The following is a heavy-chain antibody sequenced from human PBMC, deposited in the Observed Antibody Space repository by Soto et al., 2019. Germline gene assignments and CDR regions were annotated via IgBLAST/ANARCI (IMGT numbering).Heavy chain of an antibody. CDR3: TKDPSNSGDSYGNNYYYGLDV. D-gene: IGHD5-18*01. CDR1: GFTCDDYT. J-gene: IGHJ6*02. Sequence: EVQLVESVGVVVQPGGSLTLSCAASGFTCDDYTMHWLRQAPGKGLEWVSLISWDGGSTYYADSVKGRFTISRHNSKNSLYLQMNSLRTEDTTLYYCTKDPSNSGDSYGNNYYYGLDVWCRGTTVTVSS. CDR2: ISWDGGST. V-gene: IGHV3-43*01.